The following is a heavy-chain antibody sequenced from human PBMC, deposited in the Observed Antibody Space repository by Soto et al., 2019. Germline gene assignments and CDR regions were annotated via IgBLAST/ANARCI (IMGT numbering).Heavy chain of an antibody. CDR3: ARRIAHKDPSSIRPHPPWFDP. D-gene: IGHD2-15*01. CDR1: GYNFATYW. V-gene: IGHV5-51*01. J-gene: IGHJ5*02. CDR2: IYPGDSDT. Sequence: PGESLKISCKASGYNFATYWIGWVRLMPGKGLEWMGIIYPGDSDTRYSPSFEGQVTISADKSINTAYLQWSSLKASDTAMYYCARRIAHKDPSSIRPHPPWFDPCGQGTLVPVSS.